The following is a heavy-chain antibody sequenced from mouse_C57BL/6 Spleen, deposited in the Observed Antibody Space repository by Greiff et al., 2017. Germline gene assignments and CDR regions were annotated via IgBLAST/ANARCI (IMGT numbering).Heavy chain of an antibody. J-gene: IGHJ3*01. Sequence: QVQLKESGAELVKPGASVKISCKASGYAFSSYWMNWVKQRPGKGLEWIGQIYPGDGDTNYNGKFKGKATMTADKSSSTAYMQLSSLTSEDSAVYFCARGGLTGTRFAYWGQGTLVTVSA. CDR1: GYAFSSYW. CDR2: IYPGDGDT. D-gene: IGHD4-1*01. CDR3: ARGGLTGTRFAY. V-gene: IGHV1-80*01.